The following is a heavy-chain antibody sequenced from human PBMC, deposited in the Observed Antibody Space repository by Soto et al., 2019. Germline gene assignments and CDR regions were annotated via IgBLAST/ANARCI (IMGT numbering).Heavy chain of an antibody. J-gene: IGHJ6*02. CDR1: GGSFSGYY. V-gene: IGHV4-34*01. CDR3: ARAIFDPYSYYYYGMDV. CDR2: INHSGST. D-gene: IGHD3-9*01. Sequence: PSETLSLTCAVYGGSFSGYYWSWIRQPPGKGLEWIGEINHSGSTNYNPSLKSRVTISVDTSKNQFSLKLSSVTAADTAVYYCARAIFDPYSYYYYGMDVWGQGTTVTVSS.